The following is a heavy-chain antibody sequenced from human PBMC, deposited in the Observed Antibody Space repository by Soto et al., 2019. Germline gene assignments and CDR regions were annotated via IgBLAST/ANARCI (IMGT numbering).Heavy chain of an antibody. CDR2: IYHSGST. D-gene: IGHD2-2*01. Sequence: TLCLTCTVSGGSISSGGYYWTWIRQHPGKGLEWIGYIYHSGSTYYNSSLKSRVTISVDRSKNQFSLKLSSVTVADTAVYYCARVPTPWGQGTLVTVSS. CDR1: GGSISSGGYY. V-gene: IGHV4-30-2*01. CDR3: ARVPTP. J-gene: IGHJ5*02.